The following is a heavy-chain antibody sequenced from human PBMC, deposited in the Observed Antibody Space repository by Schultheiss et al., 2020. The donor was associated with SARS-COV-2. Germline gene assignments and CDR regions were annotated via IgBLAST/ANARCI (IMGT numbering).Heavy chain of an antibody. V-gene: IGHV4-38-2*01. CDR3: ARKDTAMVI. J-gene: IGHJ4*02. Sequence: SETLSLTCAVSGYSISSGYYWGWIRQPPGKGLEWIGSIYHSGSTYYNPSLKSRVTISIDTSKNQFSLKLSSVTAGDTAVYYCARKDTAMVIWGQGTLVTVSS. D-gene: IGHD5-18*01. CDR1: GYSISSGYY. CDR2: IYHSGST.